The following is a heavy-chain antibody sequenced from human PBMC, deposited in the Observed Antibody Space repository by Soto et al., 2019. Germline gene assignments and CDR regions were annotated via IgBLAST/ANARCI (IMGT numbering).Heavy chain of an antibody. V-gene: IGHV3-23*01. D-gene: IGHD6-19*01. Sequence: GGSLRLSCAASGFTFSGNAMSWVRQPPEKGLEWVSSISGSGDRTHYADSVRGRFTISRDNSKSTVYLQMSSLRGEDAALYYCVRDTQWLPRGNFDYWCQGALVTVSS. CDR1: GFTFSGNA. J-gene: IGHJ4*02. CDR2: ISGSGDRT. CDR3: VRDTQWLPRGNFDY.